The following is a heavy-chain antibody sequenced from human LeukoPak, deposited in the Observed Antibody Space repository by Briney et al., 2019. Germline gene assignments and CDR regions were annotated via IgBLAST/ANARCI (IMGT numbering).Heavy chain of an antibody. CDR1: GGSVSSINGA. V-gene: IGHV6-1*01. CDR3: ARDVGNSGWYTFDY. D-gene: IGHD6-19*01. J-gene: IGHJ4*02. CDR2: TYYRSKWYD. Sequence: SQTLSVTCAISGGSVSSINGAWNWIRQSPSRGLEWLGRTYYRSKWYDDYAVSMKGRITINPDTSKNQFSLQLNSVTPEDTAVYYCARDVGNSGWYTFDYWGQGTLVTVSS.